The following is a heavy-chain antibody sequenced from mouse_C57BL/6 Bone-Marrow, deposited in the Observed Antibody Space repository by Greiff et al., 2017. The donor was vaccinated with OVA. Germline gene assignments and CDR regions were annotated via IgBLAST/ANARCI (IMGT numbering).Heavy chain of an antibody. V-gene: IGHV1-81*01. Sequence: VKLQQSGAELARPGASVKLSCKASGYTFTSYGISWVKQRTGQGLEWIGEIYPRSGNTYYNEKFKGKATLTADKSSSTAYMELRSLTSEDSAVYFCARRDYGSSYDMYYFDYWGQGTTLTVSS. CDR3: ARRDYGSSYDMYYFDY. D-gene: IGHD1-1*01. J-gene: IGHJ2*01. CDR1: GYTFTSYG. CDR2: IYPRSGNT.